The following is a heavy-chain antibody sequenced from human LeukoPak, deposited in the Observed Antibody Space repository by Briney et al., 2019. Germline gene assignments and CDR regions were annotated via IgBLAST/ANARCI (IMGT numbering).Heavy chain of an antibody. Sequence: GGSLRLSCAASGFTFSSYSMNWVRQAPGKGLEWVSSISSSSSYIYYADSVKGRFTISRDNAKNSLYLQMNSLRAEDTAVYYCAKDRVGATTGYFDYWGQGTLVTVSS. CDR3: AKDRVGATTGYFDY. CDR2: ISSSSSYI. J-gene: IGHJ4*02. D-gene: IGHD1-26*01. V-gene: IGHV3-21*04. CDR1: GFTFSSYS.